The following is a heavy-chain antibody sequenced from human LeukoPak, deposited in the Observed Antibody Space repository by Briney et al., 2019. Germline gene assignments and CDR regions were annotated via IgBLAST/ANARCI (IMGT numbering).Heavy chain of an antibody. D-gene: IGHD3-22*01. V-gene: IGHV1-8*01. CDR2: MNPNSGNT. CDR1: GYTFTSYD. Sequence: GASVKVSCKASGYTFTSYDINWVRQATGQGLEWMGWMNPNSGNTGYAQKFQGRVTMTRNTSISTAYMELSSLRSDDTAVYYCARDDNSGYYSGPWGQGTLVTVSS. J-gene: IGHJ5*02. CDR3: ARDDNSGYYSGP.